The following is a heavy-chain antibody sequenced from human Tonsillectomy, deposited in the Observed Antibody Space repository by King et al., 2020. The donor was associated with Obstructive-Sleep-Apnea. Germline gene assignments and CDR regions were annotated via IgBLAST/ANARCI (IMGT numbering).Heavy chain of an antibody. Sequence: QLQESGPGLVKPSETLSLTCTVSGGSISNYYWSWIRQPPGKGLEWIGYIYYSGSTDYIPSLKSRVTISPETSKNHFSLKLSAVTAADTAVYYCARHQVLPHVVFDVWRQGTMVTVCS. D-gene: IGHD2/OR15-2a*01. V-gene: IGHV4-59*08. CDR3: ARHQVLPHVVFDV. J-gene: IGHJ3*01. CDR2: IYYSGST. CDR1: GGSISNYY.